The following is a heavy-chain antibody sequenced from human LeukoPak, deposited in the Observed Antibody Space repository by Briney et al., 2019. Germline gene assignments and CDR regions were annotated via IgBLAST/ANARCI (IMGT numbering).Heavy chain of an antibody. CDR2: INPNSGGT. CDR1: GYTFTGYY. CDR3: ARDLFTRKTLGNWDSRAFHI. D-gene: IGHD1-14*01. J-gene: IGHJ3*02. V-gene: IGHV1-2*02. Sequence: ASVTVSCKASGYTFTGYYMHWVRQAPGQGLQWLGWINPNSGGTNYAQNFQGRVTVTRDTSTATAYMELRWLTSDDTAVYYCARDLFTRKTLGNWDSRAFHIWGQGTMVTVSS.